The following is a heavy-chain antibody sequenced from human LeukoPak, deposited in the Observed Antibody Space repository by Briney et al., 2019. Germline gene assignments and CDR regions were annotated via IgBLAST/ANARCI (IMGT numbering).Heavy chain of an antibody. CDR3: ARGGDFYDSSGYYDDAFDI. Sequence: ASVKVSCKASGYTFTSYDINWVRQATGQGLEWMGWMNPNSGNTGYAQKFQGRVTMTRNTSISTAYMELSSLRSEDTAVYYCARGGDFYDSSGYYDDAFDIWGRGTMVTVSS. D-gene: IGHD3-22*01. V-gene: IGHV1-8*01. J-gene: IGHJ3*02. CDR2: MNPNSGNT. CDR1: GYTFTSYD.